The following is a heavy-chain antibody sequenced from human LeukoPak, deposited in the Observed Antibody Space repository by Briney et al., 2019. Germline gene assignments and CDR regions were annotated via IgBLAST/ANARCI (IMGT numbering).Heavy chain of an antibody. J-gene: IGHJ4*02. D-gene: IGHD1-14*01. V-gene: IGHV3-23*01. CDR2: ITGSGGST. CDR1: GFAFSSHA. CDR3: AKLGISDGIDY. Sequence: GGSLRLSCAASGFAFSSHAMTWVRRAPGKGLEWGSSITGSGGSTFYAASVKGRFTISRDNSKNTLYLQMNSLRAEDTAVYYCAKLGISDGIDYWGQGTLVTVSS.